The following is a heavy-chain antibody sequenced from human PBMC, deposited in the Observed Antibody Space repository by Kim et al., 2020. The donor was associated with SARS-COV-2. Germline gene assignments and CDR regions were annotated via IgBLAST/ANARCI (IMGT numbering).Heavy chain of an antibody. Sequence: GGSLRLSCRASGFAFGAYAMTWVRQAPGKGLEWVASVNNGNNPYYANSVKGRFTVSRDNAESTLYLQMNGLRVEDTDLYYCAKDHPSRGWPTFDSWGQGT. D-gene: IGHD6-19*01. CDR3: AKDHPSRGWPTFDS. J-gene: IGHJ4*02. CDR1: GFAFGAYA. V-gene: IGHV3-23*05. CDR2: VNNGNNP.